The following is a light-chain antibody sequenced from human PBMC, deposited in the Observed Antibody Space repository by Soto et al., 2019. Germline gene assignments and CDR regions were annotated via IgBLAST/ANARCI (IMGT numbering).Light chain of an antibody. J-gene: IGKJ1*01. CDR3: HQYGLSRT. CDR1: PRISKNY. CDR2: GAY. Sequence: DIVLTQSPGTLSLSPGERATLSCRASPRISKNYLAWYQQKPGQAPMLLISGAYSRATGIPDRFSGSGSGTDFPLTISRLEPEDLAVYLGHQYGLSRTFGHGTKVEVQ. V-gene: IGKV3-20*01.